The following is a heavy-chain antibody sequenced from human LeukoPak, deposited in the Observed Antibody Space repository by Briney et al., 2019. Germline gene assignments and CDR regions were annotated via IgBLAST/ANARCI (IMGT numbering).Heavy chain of an antibody. V-gene: IGHV4-34*01. J-gene: IGHJ4*02. CDR1: GGSFSGYY. D-gene: IGHD2-15*01. CDR3: ARAELLPQLY. CDR2: INHSGST. Sequence: SETLSLTCAVYGGSFSGYYWSWIRQPPGKGLEWIGEINHSGSTNYNLSLKSRVTIPVDTSKNQFSLKLSSVTAADTAVYYCARAELLPQLYWGQGTLVTVSS.